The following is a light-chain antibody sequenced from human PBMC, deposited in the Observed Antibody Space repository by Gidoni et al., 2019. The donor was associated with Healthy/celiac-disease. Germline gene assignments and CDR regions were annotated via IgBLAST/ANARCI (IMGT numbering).Light chain of an antibody. CDR3: QVWDSSLVV. CDR1: NIGSKN. V-gene: IGLV3-9*01. Sequence: SYELTQPLSVSVALGQTARITCGGNNIGSKNVHGYQQKPGQAPVLVIYRDSNRPSGIPERFSGSNSGNTATLTISRAQAGDEADYYCQVWDSSLVVFGGGTKLTV. CDR2: RDS. J-gene: IGLJ2*01.